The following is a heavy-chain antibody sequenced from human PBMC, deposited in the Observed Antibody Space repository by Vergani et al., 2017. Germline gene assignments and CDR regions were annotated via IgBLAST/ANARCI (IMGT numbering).Heavy chain of an antibody. D-gene: IGHD5-12*01. J-gene: IGHJ4*02. Sequence: QVHLVQSGAEVKKPGASVRVSCKASGYIFSNYAINWVRQAPGQGLEWMGWIISYSGKTNYAQKFQGRVTMTTDTSTSTTYMELRSLRSDDTAVYYCATRGGYDYDFDHWGQGTLVAVAS. V-gene: IGHV1-18*01. CDR2: IISYSGKT. CDR3: ATRGGYDYDFDH. CDR1: GYIFSNYA.